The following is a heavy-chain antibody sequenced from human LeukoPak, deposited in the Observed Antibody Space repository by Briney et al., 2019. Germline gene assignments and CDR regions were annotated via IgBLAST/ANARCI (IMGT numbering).Heavy chain of an antibody. CDR3: ARAPSRDSSGYPMD. J-gene: IGHJ4*02. CDR1: GYTFTGYY. CDR2: INPNSGGT. Sequence: ASVKVSCKASGYTFTGYYMHWVRQAPGQGLEWMGWINPNSGGTNYAQKFQGRVTMTRDTSISTAYMELSRLRSDDTAVYYCARAPSRDSSGYPMDWGQGTPVTVSS. D-gene: IGHD3-22*01. V-gene: IGHV1-2*02.